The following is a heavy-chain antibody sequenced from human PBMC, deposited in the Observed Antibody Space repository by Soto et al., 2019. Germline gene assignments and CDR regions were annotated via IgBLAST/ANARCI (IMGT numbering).Heavy chain of an antibody. D-gene: IGHD3-22*01. J-gene: IGHJ4*02. V-gene: IGHV5-51*01. CDR3: ARRSSTYYYDSGGSTPNYFDY. CDR2: IYPGDSDT. Sequence: GESLKISCKGSGYSFTSYWIGWVRQMPGKGLEWMGIIYPGDSDTRYSPSFQGQVTISADKSISTAYLQWSSLKASDTAMYYCARRSSTYYYDSGGSTPNYFDYWGQGTLVTVPS. CDR1: GYSFTSYW.